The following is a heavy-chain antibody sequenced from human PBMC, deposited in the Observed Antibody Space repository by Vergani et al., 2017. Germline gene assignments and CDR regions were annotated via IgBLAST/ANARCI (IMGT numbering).Heavy chain of an antibody. D-gene: IGHD2-2*02. CDR1: GGSFSGYY. Sequence: QVQLQQWGAGLLKPSETLSLTCAVYGGSFSGYYWSWIRQPPGKGLEWIGEINHSGSTNYNPSLKSRVTISVDTSKNQFSLKLSSVTAADTAVYYCARTHQLLLYRNWFDRWGQGTLVTVSS. V-gene: IGHV4-34*01. CDR2: INHSGST. CDR3: ARTHQLLLYRNWFDR. J-gene: IGHJ5*02.